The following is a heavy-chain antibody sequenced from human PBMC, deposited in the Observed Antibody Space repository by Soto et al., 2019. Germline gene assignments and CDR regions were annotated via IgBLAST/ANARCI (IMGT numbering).Heavy chain of an antibody. CDR1: GFTFSSCS. CDR2: ISSSSSTI. CDR3: ARDREWLVVSYGMDV. J-gene: IGHJ6*02. V-gene: IGHV3-48*02. Sequence: GGSLRLSCAASGFTFSSCSMNWVRQAPGKGLEWVSYISSSSSTIYYADSVKGRFTISRDNAKNSLYLQMNSLRDEDTAVYYCARDREWLVVSYGMDVWGQGTTVTASS. D-gene: IGHD6-19*01.